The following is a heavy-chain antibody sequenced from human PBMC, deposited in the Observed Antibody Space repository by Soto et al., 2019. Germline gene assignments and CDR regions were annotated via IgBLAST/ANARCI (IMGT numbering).Heavy chain of an antibody. J-gene: IGHJ4*02. CDR1: GGFISSGGYS. CDR2: IFHSGST. CDR3: AAGRGAGGCNFDY. D-gene: IGHD6-19*01. Sequence: SETLSVTCAVSGGFISSGGYSWSWIRQPPGKGLEWIGYIFHSGSTYYNASLKSRVTITVDGSKNQFSLKLTSVTAADTAVYYCAAGRGAGGCNFDYWGQGTLVTVSS. V-gene: IGHV4-30-2*01.